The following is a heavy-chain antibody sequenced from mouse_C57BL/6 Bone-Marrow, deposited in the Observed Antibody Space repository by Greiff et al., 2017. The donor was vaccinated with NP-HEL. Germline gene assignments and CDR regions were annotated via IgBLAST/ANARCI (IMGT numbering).Heavy chain of an antibody. J-gene: IGHJ2*01. CDR2: IYPRSGNT. CDR1: GYTFTSYG. D-gene: IGHD1-1*01. CDR3: ARKNYGSSPYYFDY. V-gene: IGHV1-81*01. Sequence: QVQLQQSGAELARPGASVKLSCKASGYTFTSYGISWVKQRTGQGLEWIGEIYPRSGNTYYNEKFKGKATLTAGKSSSTAYMELRSLTSEDSAVYFCARKNYGSSPYYFDYWGQGTTLTVSS.